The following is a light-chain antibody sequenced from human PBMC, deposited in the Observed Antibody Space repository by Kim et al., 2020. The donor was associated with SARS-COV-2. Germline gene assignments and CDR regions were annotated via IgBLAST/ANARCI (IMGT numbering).Light chain of an antibody. CDR2: EVS. CDR3: CSYAGSSTLV. J-gene: IGLJ3*02. CDR1: SSDVGSYNL. V-gene: IGLV2-23*02. Sequence: QSVLTQPASVSGSPGQSITFSCTGTSSDVGSYNLVSWYQQHPGKAPKLMIYEVSKRPSGVSNRFSGSKSGNTASLTISGLQAEDEADYYCCSYAGSSTLVFGGGTQLTVL.